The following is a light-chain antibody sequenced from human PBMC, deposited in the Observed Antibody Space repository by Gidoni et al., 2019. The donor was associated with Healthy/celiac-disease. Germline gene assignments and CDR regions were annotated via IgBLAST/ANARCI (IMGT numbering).Light chain of an antibody. Sequence: EIVITQSPATLSVSPGERATLSCRASQSVSSNLAWYQQKPGKAPRLLIYGASTRATGIPARFSGSGSGKEFTLTISSLQSEDVAVYYCQQYNNWPPWTFGQGTKVEIK. V-gene: IGKV3-15*01. CDR3: QQYNNWPPWT. CDR2: GAS. J-gene: IGKJ1*01. CDR1: QSVSSN.